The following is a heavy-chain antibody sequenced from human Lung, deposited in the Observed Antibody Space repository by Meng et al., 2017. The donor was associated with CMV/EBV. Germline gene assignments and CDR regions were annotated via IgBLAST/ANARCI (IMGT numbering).Heavy chain of an antibody. CDR3: ARAGTDYDFWSGYFGSWFDP. D-gene: IGHD3-3*01. CDR1: GGSISSSSYY. V-gene: IGHV4-39*07. CDR2: IYYSGST. J-gene: IGHJ5*02. Sequence: GSLRLSCTVSGGSISSSSYYWGWIRQPPGKGLEWIGSIYYSGSTYYNPSLKSRVTISVDTSKNQFSLKLSSVTAADTAVYYCARAGTDYDFWSGYFGSWFDPWGQGTLVTGSS.